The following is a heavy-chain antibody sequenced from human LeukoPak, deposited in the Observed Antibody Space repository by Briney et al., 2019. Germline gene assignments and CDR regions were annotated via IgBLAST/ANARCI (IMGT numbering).Heavy chain of an antibody. V-gene: IGHV1-46*01. Sequence: ASVKVSCKASGYTFTSYFIHWVRQAPGQGLKWMGIINPGNGGTSYAEKFQGRVTMTRDTSTSTIYMEMSSLRSEDTAVYYCAREANSVDYWGRGTLVTVSS. CDR1: GYTFTSYF. D-gene: IGHD5-18*01. CDR3: AREANSVDY. J-gene: IGHJ4*02. CDR2: INPGNGGT.